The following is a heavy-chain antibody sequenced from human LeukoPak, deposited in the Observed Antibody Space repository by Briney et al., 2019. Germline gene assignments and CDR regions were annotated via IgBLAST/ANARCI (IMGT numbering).Heavy chain of an antibody. V-gene: IGHV4-59*01. CDR2: IYYSGST. CDR3: TRTNYGDDNWFDP. Sequence: SETLSLTCTVSGGSISSYYWSWIRQPPGKGLEWIGYIYYSGSTNYNPSLKSRVTISVDTSKNQFSLKLSSVTAADTAVYYCTRTNYGDDNWFDPWGEGTLASASS. CDR1: GGSISSYY. J-gene: IGHJ5*02. D-gene: IGHD4-17*01.